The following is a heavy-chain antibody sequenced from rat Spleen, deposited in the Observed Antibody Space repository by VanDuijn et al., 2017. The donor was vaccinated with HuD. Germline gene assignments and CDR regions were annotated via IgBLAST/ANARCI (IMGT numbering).Heavy chain of an antibody. CDR1: GFTFSAYD. Sequence: EVQLVESGGGLVQPGRSLKLSCAASGFTFSAYDMAWVRQAPTKGLEWVASIGPSGGDIYYRHSVKGRFTVSRDNAKSTLYLQMDSLRSEDTATYYCAKDGSRYGYTHFDYWGQGVMVTVSS. J-gene: IGHJ2*01. D-gene: IGHD1-4*01. CDR3: AKDGSRYGYTHFDY. V-gene: IGHV5-25*01. CDR2: IGPSGGDI.